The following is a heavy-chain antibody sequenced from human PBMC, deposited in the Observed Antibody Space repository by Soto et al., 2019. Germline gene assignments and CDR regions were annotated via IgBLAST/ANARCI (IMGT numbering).Heavy chain of an antibody. CDR3: ARVPYSSGWYHIDY. CDR1: AFTFSDHA. D-gene: IGHD6-19*01. Sequence: QVQLVESGGGMVQPGRSLRLSCVASAFTFSDHAMHWVRQAPGKGLEWVAVIWYDGSTEYYADSVKGRFTISRDNSKNTLYLQLNSLRAEDTALYYCARVPYSSGWYHIDYWGQGTLVTVSS. V-gene: IGHV3-33*01. CDR2: IWYDGSTE. J-gene: IGHJ4*02.